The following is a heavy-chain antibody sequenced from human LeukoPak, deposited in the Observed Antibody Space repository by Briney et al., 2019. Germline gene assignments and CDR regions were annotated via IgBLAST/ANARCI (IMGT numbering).Heavy chain of an antibody. J-gene: IGHJ4*02. CDR3: ARVSGYSYGLAN. CDR1: GFTFSSYW. Sequence: GGSLRLSCAASGFTFSSYWMTWVRQAPGKGLEWVANIKRDGSEKFYVASVKGRFTISRDNAKNSLYLQMNSLRAEDTAVYYCARVSGYSYGLANWGQGTLVTVSS. D-gene: IGHD5-18*01. V-gene: IGHV3-7*04. CDR2: IKRDGSEK.